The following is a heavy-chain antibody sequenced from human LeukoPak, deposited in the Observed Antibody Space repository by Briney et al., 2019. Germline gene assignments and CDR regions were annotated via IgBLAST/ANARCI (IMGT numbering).Heavy chain of an antibody. CDR3: ARVWFGRHYMDV. D-gene: IGHD3-10*01. Sequence: PSETLSLTCTVSGGSISSSSYYWGWIRQPPGKGLEWIGSIYYSGSTYYNPSLKSRVTISVDTSKNQFSLKLSSVTAADTAVYYCARVWFGRHYMDVWGKGTTVTVSS. CDR1: GGSISSSSYY. J-gene: IGHJ6*03. V-gene: IGHV4-39*07. CDR2: IYYSGST.